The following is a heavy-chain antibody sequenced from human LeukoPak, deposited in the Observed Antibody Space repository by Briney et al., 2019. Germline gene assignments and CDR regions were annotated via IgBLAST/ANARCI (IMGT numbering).Heavy chain of an antibody. CDR3: ASALRTSGWYGGSNWFDP. CDR2: TYYRSKWYT. CDR1: GDSVSSNSAA. J-gene: IGHJ5*02. V-gene: IGHV6-1*01. Sequence: SQTLSLTCAISGDSVSSNSAAWNWIRQSPSRGLEWLGRTYYRSKWYTDYAISVKSRITINPDTSKNQFSLQLNSVTPDDTAVYYCASALRTSGWYGGSNWFDPWGQGTLVTVSS. D-gene: IGHD6-19*01.